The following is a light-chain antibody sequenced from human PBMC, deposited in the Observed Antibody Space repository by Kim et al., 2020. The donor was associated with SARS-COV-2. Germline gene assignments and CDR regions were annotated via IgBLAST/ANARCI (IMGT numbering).Light chain of an antibody. Sequence: GDRITITCRASQSIDNCFAWYQQKPGKAPKLLIFDASALDSGVPRRFSGIGSWTDFTLTISSLQVDDFATYYCQQYNGYWTFGQGTKV. CDR1: QSIDNC. V-gene: IGKV1-5*01. CDR2: DAS. J-gene: IGKJ1*01. CDR3: QQYNGYWT.